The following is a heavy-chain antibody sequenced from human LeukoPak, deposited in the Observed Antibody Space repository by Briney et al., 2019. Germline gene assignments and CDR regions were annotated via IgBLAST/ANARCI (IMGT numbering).Heavy chain of an antibody. CDR3: ARKSWDYMDV. CDR1: GFDFDGYG. J-gene: IGHJ6*03. Sequence: RAGGSLRLSCAASGFDFDGYGMSGVRQAPGRGLECVSGTNWKGGSTGYADFVKGRFPISRHNGQQSLFLQLNSLRVQDTALYYCARKSWDYMDVWGKGTTVIVSS. D-gene: IGHD7-27*01. V-gene: IGHV3-20*04. CDR2: TNWKGGST.